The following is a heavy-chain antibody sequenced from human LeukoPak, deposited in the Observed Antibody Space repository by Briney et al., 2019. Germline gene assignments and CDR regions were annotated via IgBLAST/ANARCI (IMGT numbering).Heavy chain of an antibody. Sequence: PGGSLRLSCAASGFTFGSYAMNWVRQAPGKGLEWVSVTGASGGSTYYADSVKGRLTISRDNSKNTLFLQMTSLRPEDTAVYYCAKDFGPRVDAFDIWGQGTMVTVSS. CDR2: TGASGGST. J-gene: IGHJ3*02. CDR1: GFTFGSYA. V-gene: IGHV3-23*01. D-gene: IGHD3-10*01. CDR3: AKDFGPRVDAFDI.